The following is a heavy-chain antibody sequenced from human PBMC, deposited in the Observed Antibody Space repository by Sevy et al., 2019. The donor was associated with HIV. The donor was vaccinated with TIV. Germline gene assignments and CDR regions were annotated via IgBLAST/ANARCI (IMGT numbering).Heavy chain of an antibody. V-gene: IGHV1-24*01. Sequence: ASVKFSCKVSGYTLSELSMHWVRQPPGKGLEWMGRFDPDDGETIYAQRFQGRVTMTEDTSADTAYMELSSLRSEDTAMYYCATAREYYSDNSGYLDYWGQGTPVTVSS. CDR2: FDPDDGET. CDR3: ATAREYYSDNSGYLDY. D-gene: IGHD3-22*01. J-gene: IGHJ4*02. CDR1: GYTLSELS.